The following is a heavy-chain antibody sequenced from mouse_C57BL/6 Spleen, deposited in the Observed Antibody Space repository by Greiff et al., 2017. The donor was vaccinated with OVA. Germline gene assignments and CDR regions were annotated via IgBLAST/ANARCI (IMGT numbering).Heavy chain of an antibody. CDR1: GYSFTGYY. V-gene: IGHV1-42*01. J-gene: IGHJ3*01. D-gene: IGHD3-2*02. CDR2: INPSTGGT. Sequence: VQLKESGPELVKPGASVKISCKASGYSFTGYYMNWVKQSPEKSLEWIGEINPSTGGTTYNQKFKAKATLTVDKSSSTAYMQLKSLTSEDSAVYYCARQTAQATWFAYWGQGTLVTVSA. CDR3: ARQTAQATWFAY.